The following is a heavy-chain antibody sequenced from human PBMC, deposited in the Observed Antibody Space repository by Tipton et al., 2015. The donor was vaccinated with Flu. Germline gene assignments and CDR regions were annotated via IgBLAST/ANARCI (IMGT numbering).Heavy chain of an antibody. Sequence: LSYHILHWVRQAPGKGLEWVAGISLDGGGRHYGDSVKDRFTISRDNSKNTFYLQLNSLTSEDTAVYYCAREGGSSGHAGYFDTWGQGTLVTVPS. CDR3: AREGGSSGHAGYFDT. V-gene: IGHV3-30*01. CDR2: ISLDGGGR. J-gene: IGHJ4*02. D-gene: IGHD5-12*01. CDR1: LSYHI.